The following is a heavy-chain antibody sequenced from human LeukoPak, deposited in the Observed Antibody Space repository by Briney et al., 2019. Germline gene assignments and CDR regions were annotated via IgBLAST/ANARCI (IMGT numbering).Heavy chain of an antibody. CDR2: IYTSGST. CDR3: ASGVEMTTLAAFDI. CDR1: GGSISSGSYY. J-gene: IGHJ3*02. Sequence: PSQTLSLTCTVSGGSISSGSYYWSWIRQPAGQGLEWIGCIYTSGSTNYNPSLKSRVTISVDTSKNQFSQILSSVTAADTAVYYCASGVEMTTLAAFDIWGQGTMVTVSS. D-gene: IGHD5-24*01. V-gene: IGHV4-61*02.